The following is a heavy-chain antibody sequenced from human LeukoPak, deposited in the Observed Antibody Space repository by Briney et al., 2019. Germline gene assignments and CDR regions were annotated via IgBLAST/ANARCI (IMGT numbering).Heavy chain of an antibody. Sequence: GASVKVSCKASGYTFTSYDINWVRQATGQGLEWMGWMNPNSGDTGYAQKFQGRVTITRNTSISTAYMELSSLRSEDTAVYYCARGRGRSSSYLTRGYFDYWGQGTLVTVSS. J-gene: IGHJ4*02. CDR2: MNPNSGDT. CDR1: GYTFTSYD. CDR3: ARGRGRSSSYLTRGYFDY. V-gene: IGHV1-8*03. D-gene: IGHD6-13*01.